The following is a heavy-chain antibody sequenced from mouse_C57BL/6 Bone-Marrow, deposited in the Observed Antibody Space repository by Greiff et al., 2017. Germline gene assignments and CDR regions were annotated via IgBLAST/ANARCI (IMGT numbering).Heavy chain of an antibody. D-gene: IGHD2-4*01. CDR1: GYTFTSYW. V-gene: IGHV1-50*01. J-gene: IGHJ1*03. CDR3: VYYDYDEKYFDV. Sequence: QVQLQQPGAELVKPGASVKLSCKASGYTFTSYWMQWVKQRPGQGLEWIGEIDPSDSYTNYNQKFKGKATLTVDPSSSTAYMQLSSLTSEDSAVDYCVYYDYDEKYFDVWGTGTTVTVSS. CDR2: IDPSDSYT.